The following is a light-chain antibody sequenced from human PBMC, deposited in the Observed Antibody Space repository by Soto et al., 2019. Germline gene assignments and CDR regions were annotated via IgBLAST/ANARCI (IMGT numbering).Light chain of an antibody. J-gene: IGKJ1*01. Sequence: DIQMTQSPSSLSASVGDRVTITCRASQTIATFLNWYQQKPGKAPKLLIYGASTLQSGVPSRFSGSGSGTDFTLTISSLQSEDFAVYYCQQYDNWPWTFGQGTKVDIK. CDR3: QQYDNWPWT. CDR1: QTIATF. CDR2: GAS. V-gene: IGKV1-39*01.